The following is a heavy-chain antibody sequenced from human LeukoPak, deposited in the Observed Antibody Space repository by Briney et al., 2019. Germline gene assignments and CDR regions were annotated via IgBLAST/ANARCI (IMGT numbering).Heavy chain of an antibody. Sequence: GGSLRLSCAASGFTFSSYSMNWVRQAPGKGLEWVSSISSSSSYIYYADSVKGRFTISRDNAKNSLYLQMNSLRAEDTAVYYCAREGMVRGVIRPGYMDVWGKGTTVTVSS. V-gene: IGHV3-21*01. D-gene: IGHD3-10*01. CDR1: GFTFSSYS. CDR3: AREGMVRGVIRPGYMDV. J-gene: IGHJ6*03. CDR2: ISSSSSYI.